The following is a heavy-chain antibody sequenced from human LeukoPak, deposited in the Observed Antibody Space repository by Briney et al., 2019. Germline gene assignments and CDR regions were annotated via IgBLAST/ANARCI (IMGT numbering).Heavy chain of an antibody. V-gene: IGHV3-23*01. D-gene: IGHD6-13*01. Sequence: AGGSLRLSCAASAFTFSSYAMNWVRQAPGRGLEWVSAIIGSGSTTYYADSVKGRFTISRDNSKNTLYLQMNSLTAEDTAVYYCAKDGSSWNFDYWGQGTLVTVSS. CDR2: IIGSGSTT. J-gene: IGHJ4*02. CDR1: AFTFSSYA. CDR3: AKDGSSWNFDY.